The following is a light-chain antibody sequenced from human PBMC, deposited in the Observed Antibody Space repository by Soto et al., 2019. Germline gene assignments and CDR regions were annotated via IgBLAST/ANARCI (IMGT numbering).Light chain of an antibody. V-gene: IGKV3-20*01. Sequence: EIVLTQSPGTLSLSPGERATLSCRASQRVSSSYLAWYQQKPGQAPRLLIYGASSRATGIPDRFSGSGSGTDFTLTISRLEPEDFAVYYCQQYGSSPQTFGQGTRLEIK. CDR3: QQYGSSPQT. CDR2: GAS. CDR1: QRVSSSY. J-gene: IGKJ5*01.